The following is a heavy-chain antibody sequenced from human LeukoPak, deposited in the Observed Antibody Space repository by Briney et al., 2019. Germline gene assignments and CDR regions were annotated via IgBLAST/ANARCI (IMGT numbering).Heavy chain of an antibody. CDR1: GFTFSSYA. CDR3: AKGVIAAAGTFDY. V-gene: IGHV3-23*01. CDR2: ISNSGGST. D-gene: IGHD6-13*01. J-gene: IGHJ4*02. Sequence: PGGSLRLSCAASGFTFSSYAMSWVRQAPGKGLEWVSAISNSGGSTYYADSVKGRSTISRDNSKNTLYLQMNSLRAEDTAVYYCAKGVIAAAGTFDYWGQGTLVTVSS.